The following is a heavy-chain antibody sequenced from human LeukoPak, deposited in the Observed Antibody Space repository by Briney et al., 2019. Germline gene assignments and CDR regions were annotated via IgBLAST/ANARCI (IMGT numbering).Heavy chain of an antibody. CDR3: ARVWDSYSSSWTLDY. J-gene: IGHJ4*02. CDR1: GYTFTSNG. D-gene: IGHD6-13*01. V-gene: IGHV1-18*01. CDR2: ISAYNGNT. Sequence: ASVKVSCKASGYTFTSNGISWVRQAPGQGLEWMGWISAYNGNTNYAQRLQGRVIMTTDTSTSTAYMELRSLRSDDTAVYYCARVWDSYSSSWTLDYRGQGTLVTVSS.